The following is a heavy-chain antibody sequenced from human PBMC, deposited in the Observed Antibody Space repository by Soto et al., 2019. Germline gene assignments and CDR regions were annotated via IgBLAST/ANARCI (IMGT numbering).Heavy chain of an antibody. CDR2: INHSGST. D-gene: IGHD3-3*01. Sequence: SETLSLTCAVYGGSFSGNYWSWIRQPPGKGLQWIGEINHSGSTNFNPSLKSRVTLSADTSKNQFYLNLTSVTAADTAVYYCARGGYDFWSGWFDPWGQGTMVTVSS. CDR1: GGSFSGNY. V-gene: IGHV4-34*01. CDR3: ARGGYDFWSGWFDP. J-gene: IGHJ5*02.